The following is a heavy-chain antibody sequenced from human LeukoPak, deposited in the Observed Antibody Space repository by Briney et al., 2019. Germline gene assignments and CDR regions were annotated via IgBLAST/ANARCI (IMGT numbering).Heavy chain of an antibody. Sequence: ASVKVSCKASGGTFSSYAITWVRQAPGQGLEWMGVIIPIFGTANYAQKFQGRVTITADKSTNTVYMELSSLRFEDTAMYYCARDGAFDLWGQGTMVTVSS. J-gene: IGHJ3*01. CDR1: GGTFSSYA. CDR2: IIPIFGTA. CDR3: ARDGAFDL. V-gene: IGHV1-69*06.